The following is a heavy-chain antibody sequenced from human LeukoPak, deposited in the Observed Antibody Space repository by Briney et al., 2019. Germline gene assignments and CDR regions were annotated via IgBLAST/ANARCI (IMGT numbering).Heavy chain of an antibody. Sequence: GGSLRLSCAASGFTFSSYGMHWVRQAPGKGLEWAAFVRFDGGNTYYADSVKGRFTISRDNSKNTLYLQMNSLRAEDTAVYYCAKDYRGFDYWGQGTLVTVSS. CDR2: VRFDGGNT. J-gene: IGHJ4*02. CDR3: AKDYRGFDY. V-gene: IGHV3-30*02. CDR1: GFTFSSYG. D-gene: IGHD4-11*01.